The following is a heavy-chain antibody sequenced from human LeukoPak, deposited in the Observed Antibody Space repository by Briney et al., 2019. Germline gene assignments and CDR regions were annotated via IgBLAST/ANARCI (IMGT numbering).Heavy chain of an antibody. CDR2: ISGSGGST. Sequence: GGSLRLSCAASGFTFSSYAVSWVRQAPGKGLEWVSAISGSGGSTYYADSVKGRFTISRDNSKNTLYLQMNSLRAEDTAVYYCAKFLPTHIVVANYYFDYWGQGTLVTVSS. J-gene: IGHJ4*02. CDR1: GFTFSSYA. CDR3: AKFLPTHIVVANYYFDY. V-gene: IGHV3-23*01. D-gene: IGHD2-21*01.